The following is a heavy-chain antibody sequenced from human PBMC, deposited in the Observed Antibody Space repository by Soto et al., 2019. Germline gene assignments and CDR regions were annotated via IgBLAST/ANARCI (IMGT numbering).Heavy chain of an antibody. J-gene: IGHJ3*02. Sequence: PGGSLRLSCAASGFSFSSYAMNWVRQAPGKGLEWVSVISGSGGSTYYADSVKGRFTISRDNSKNTLYLQMISLRAENTAVYYGASRSSGWYFDIWGKGTMVTVSS. CDR2: ISGSGGST. CDR3: ASRSSGWYFDI. D-gene: IGHD6-19*01. V-gene: IGHV3-23*01. CDR1: GFSFSSYA.